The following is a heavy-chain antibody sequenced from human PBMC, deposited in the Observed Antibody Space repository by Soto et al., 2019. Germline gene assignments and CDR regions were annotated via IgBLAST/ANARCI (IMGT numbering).Heavy chain of an antibody. J-gene: IGHJ4*02. V-gene: IGHV3-33*01. D-gene: IGHD6-19*01. CDR3: ARDCAVYSSAWYQMGGFDY. CDR2: IWYDASNK. CDR1: GFTFSSYG. Sequence: QVQLVESGGGVVQPGRSLRLSCAASGFTFSSYGMHWVRQAPGKGLEWVAVIWYDASNKYYADSVKGRFTISRDNSKNTLYLQLNSLRAADPAMYYCARDCAVYSSAWYQMGGFDYWGQGTLVTVSS.